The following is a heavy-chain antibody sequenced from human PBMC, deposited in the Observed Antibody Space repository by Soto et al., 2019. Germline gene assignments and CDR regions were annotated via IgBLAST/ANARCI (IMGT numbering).Heavy chain of an antibody. Sequence: SETLPLTCTVSGGSTSSSSDYRGWIRQPAGNGVEWIGSIYSSGSTYYNQSRKSRVTISVDASKNQFSLKLSAVTAAEAAVWYCASYMITFGGVIAAADYWGQGTLVTVS. V-gene: IGHV4-39*01. D-gene: IGHD3-16*02. CDR2: IYSSGST. J-gene: IGHJ4*02. CDR3: ASYMITFGGVIAAADY. CDR1: GGSTSSSSDY.